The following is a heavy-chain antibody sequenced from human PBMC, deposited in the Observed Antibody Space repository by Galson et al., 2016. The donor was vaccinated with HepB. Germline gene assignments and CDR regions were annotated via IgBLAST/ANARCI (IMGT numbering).Heavy chain of an antibody. CDR2: ISYDGSNE. V-gene: IGHV3-30-3*01. Sequence: SLRLSCAASGFRFSRYGMHWVRQAPGKGLEWVAMISYDGSNEHYADSGKGRVPISRDKSKNSMYLQMNSLRAEDTAVYFCSREERYCSSMRCQNPDYGMDVWGQGTTVSVSS. D-gene: IGHD2-2*01. CDR1: GFRFSRYG. CDR3: SREERYCSSMRCQNPDYGMDV. J-gene: IGHJ6*02.